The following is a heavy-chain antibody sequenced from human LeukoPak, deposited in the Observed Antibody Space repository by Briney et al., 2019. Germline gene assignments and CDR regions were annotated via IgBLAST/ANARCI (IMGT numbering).Heavy chain of an antibody. Sequence: GGSLRLSCAASGCTFDDYVMHWVRQAPGKGLEWVAVICYDGSNKYYEDSVKGRFTISRDNSKNTLYLKMNSLRAEDTAVYYCARGGYYDSSGYYYHYWGQGTLVTVSS. J-gene: IGHJ4*02. V-gene: IGHV3-33*08. CDR2: ICYDGSNK. CDR1: GCTFDDYV. D-gene: IGHD3-22*01. CDR3: ARGGYYDSSGYYYHY.